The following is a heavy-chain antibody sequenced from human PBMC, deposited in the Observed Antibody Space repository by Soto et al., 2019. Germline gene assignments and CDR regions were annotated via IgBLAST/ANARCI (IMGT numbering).Heavy chain of an antibody. V-gene: IGHV4-34*01. CDR3: ARRAGYSSGWVYFDY. CDR1: GGSFSGYH. J-gene: IGHJ4*02. D-gene: IGHD6-19*01. CDR2: FNLSGST. Sequence: QVQLQQWGAGLLKPSETLSLTCAVYGGSFSGYHWSWIRQPPGKGLEWIGEFNLSGSTKYNPSLKSRVMISADSPNNQFSLKLSSVTAADTAVYYCARRAGYSSGWVYFDYWGQGTLVAVSS.